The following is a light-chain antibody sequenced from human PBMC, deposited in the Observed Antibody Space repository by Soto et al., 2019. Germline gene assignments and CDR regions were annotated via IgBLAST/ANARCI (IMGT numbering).Light chain of an antibody. CDR1: QSVNSYY. Sequence: IVLTQSPGTLSFSPGERATLSCRASQSVNSYYLAWYQQKPGQPPRLLLYGASYRATGIPDRFSGSGSGTDFTLTISRLEPEDFAVYYCQQYGDSPPGLTFGGGTKVEIK. CDR2: GAS. J-gene: IGKJ4*01. CDR3: QQYGDSPPGLT. V-gene: IGKV3-20*01.